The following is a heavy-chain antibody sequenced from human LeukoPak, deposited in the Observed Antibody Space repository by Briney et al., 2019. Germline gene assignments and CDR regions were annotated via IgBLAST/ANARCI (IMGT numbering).Heavy chain of an antibody. CDR3: ARGGYSVGDFDP. V-gene: IGHV1-18*04. Sequence: ASVKVSCKASGYTFTGYYMHWVRQAPGQGLEWMGWISAYSGNTNYAQKLQGRVTMTTDTSTSTAYMELRSLRSDDTAVYYCARGGYSVGDFDPWGQGTLVTVSS. D-gene: IGHD3-22*01. CDR1: GYTFTGYY. CDR2: ISAYSGNT. J-gene: IGHJ5*02.